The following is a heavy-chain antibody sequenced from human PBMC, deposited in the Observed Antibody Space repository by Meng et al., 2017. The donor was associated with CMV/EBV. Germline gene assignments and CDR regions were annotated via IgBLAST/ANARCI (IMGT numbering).Heavy chain of an antibody. CDR3: AKGYQVLLYGAG. CDR2: ISASGGGT. CDR1: GGSISSRSYN. J-gene: IGHJ4*02. V-gene: IGHV3-23*01. D-gene: IGHD2/OR15-2a*01. Sequence: ETLSLTCTVSGGSISSRSYNWGWIRQPPGKGLEWVSAISASGGGTYYADSVKGRFIISRDNSKNTLYLQMNSLRAEDTAVYYCAKGYQVLLYGAGWGRGTLVTVSS.